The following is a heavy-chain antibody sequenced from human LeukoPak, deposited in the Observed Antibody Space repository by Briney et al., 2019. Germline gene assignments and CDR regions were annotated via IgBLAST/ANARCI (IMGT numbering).Heavy chain of an antibody. D-gene: IGHD5-18*01. V-gene: IGHV3-43*02. CDR3: AKDILKQLWLLGLPRGSYGMDV. J-gene: IGHJ6*02. Sequence: GGSVRLSCAASGFTFDDYAMHWVRQAPGKGLEWVSLISGDGGSTYYADSVKGRFTISRDNSKNSLYLQMNSLRTEDTALYYCAKDILKQLWLLGLPRGSYGMDVWGQGTTVTVSS. CDR2: ISGDGGST. CDR1: GFTFDDYA.